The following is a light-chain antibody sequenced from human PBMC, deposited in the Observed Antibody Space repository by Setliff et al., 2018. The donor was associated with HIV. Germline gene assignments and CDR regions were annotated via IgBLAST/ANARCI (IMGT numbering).Light chain of an antibody. Sequence: QSALTQPASMSGSPGQSITVSCTGTSSDVGAYDYVSWYQQHPGKAPRLMIYDVTNRPSGVSSRFSGSKSGNAASLTISGLQAEDEADYYCNSYSTSSTPLYVFGTGTKVTVL. CDR3: NSYSTSSTPLYV. CDR1: SSDVGAYDY. CDR2: DVT. J-gene: IGLJ1*01. V-gene: IGLV2-14*01.